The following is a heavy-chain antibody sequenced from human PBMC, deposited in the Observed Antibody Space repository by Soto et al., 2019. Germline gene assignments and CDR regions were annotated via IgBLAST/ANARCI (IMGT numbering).Heavy chain of an antibody. CDR1: GFTFSSYG. D-gene: IGHD6-19*01. Sequence: QVQLVESGGGVVQPGRSLRLSCAASGFTFSSYGMHWVRQAPGKGLEWVAVIWYDGSNKYYADSVKGRFTISRDNSKNTRYLQMNSLRAEDTAVYYCARREGSGWARGELMDVWGQGTTVTVSS. V-gene: IGHV3-33*01. CDR2: IWYDGSNK. J-gene: IGHJ6*02. CDR3: ARREGSGWARGELMDV.